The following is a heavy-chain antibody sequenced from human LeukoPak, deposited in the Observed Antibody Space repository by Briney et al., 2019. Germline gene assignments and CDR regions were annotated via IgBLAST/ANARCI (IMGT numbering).Heavy chain of an antibody. CDR3: ATRGYNSSWSFAY. CDR2: INPNSGAT. V-gene: IGHV1-2*02. CDR1: GYTFTGYC. J-gene: IGHJ4*02. D-gene: IGHD6-13*01. Sequence: ASVKVSCKASGYTFTGYCMHWVRQAPGQGLEWMGWINPNSGATNYAQNFQGRVTMTGDTSIRTAYMELSSLRSDDTAVYYCATRGYNSSWSFAYWGQGTLVTVSS.